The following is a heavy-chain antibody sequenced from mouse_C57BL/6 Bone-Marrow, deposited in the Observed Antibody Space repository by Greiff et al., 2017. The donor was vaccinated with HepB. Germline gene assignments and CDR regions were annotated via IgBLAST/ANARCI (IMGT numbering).Heavy chain of an antibody. V-gene: IGHV1-69*01. CDR2: IDPSDSYT. J-gene: IGHJ2*01. Sequence: QVQLKQPGAELVMPGASVKLSCKASGYTFTSYWMHWVKQRPGQGLEWIGEIDPSDSYTNYNQKFKGKSTLTVDKSSSTAYMQLSSLTSEDSAVYYCARSDGYYYFDYWGQGTTLTVSS. D-gene: IGHD2-3*01. CDR1: GYTFTSYW. CDR3: ARSDGYYYFDY.